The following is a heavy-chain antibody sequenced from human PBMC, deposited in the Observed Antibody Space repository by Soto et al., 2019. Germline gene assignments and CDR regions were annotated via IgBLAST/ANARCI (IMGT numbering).Heavy chain of an antibody. Sequence: EVQLVQSGAEVKKPGATVKISCKVSGFKFIDYYLYWVQQAPGKALEWMGRVDPEDGETGYSEKFEGRLTITSDASRDIAHMELSGLRSEDTAVYFCATTTAVIVAHGPMDVWGQGTMITVSS. CDR1: GFKFIDYY. D-gene: IGHD2-21*01. V-gene: IGHV1-69-2*01. CDR3: ATTTAVIVAHGPMDV. CDR2: VDPEDGET. J-gene: IGHJ3*01.